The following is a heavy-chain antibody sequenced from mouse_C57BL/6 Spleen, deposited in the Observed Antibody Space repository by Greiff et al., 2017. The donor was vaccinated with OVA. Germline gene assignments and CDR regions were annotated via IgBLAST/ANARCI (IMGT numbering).Heavy chain of an antibody. J-gene: IGHJ4*01. CDR3: ARSRGYGNYVRAMDY. D-gene: IGHD2-1*01. CDR2: IYWDDDK. CDR1: GFSLSTSGMG. V-gene: IGHV8-12*01. Sequence: QVTLKECGPGILQSSQTLSLTCSFSGFSLSTSGMGVSWIRQPSGKGLEWLAHIYWDDDKRYNPSLKSRLTISKDTSRNQVFLKITSVDTADTATYYCARSRGYGNYVRAMDYWGQGTSVTVSS.